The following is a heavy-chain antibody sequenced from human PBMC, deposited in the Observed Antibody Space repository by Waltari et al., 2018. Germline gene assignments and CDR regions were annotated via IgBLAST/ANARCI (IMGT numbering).Heavy chain of an antibody. D-gene: IGHD6-19*01. CDR2: VDPEDGET. Sequence: EVQLVQSGAEVKKPGATVNISCKASGYTFTAYYMHWVQQAPGKGLEWMGRVDPEDGETIYAEKFQGRVTITADTSTDTAYMELSSLRSEGTAVYYCASRRGVAGESYMDVWGKGTTVTVSS. CDR1: GYTFTAYY. V-gene: IGHV1-69-2*01. CDR3: ASRRGVAGESYMDV. J-gene: IGHJ6*03.